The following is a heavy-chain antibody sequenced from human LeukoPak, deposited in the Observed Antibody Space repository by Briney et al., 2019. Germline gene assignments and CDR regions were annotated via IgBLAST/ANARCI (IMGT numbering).Heavy chain of an antibody. J-gene: IGHJ4*02. Sequence: GGSLRLSCAASGFTFSSYAMSWVRQAPGKGREWVSAISGSGGSTYYADSVKGRFTISRDNSKNTLYLQMNSLRAEDTAVYYCAKSALKGIAAAGTWYFDYWGQGTLVTVSS. D-gene: IGHD6-13*01. CDR3: AKSALKGIAAAGTWYFDY. CDR2: ISGSGGST. CDR1: GFTFSSYA. V-gene: IGHV3-23*01.